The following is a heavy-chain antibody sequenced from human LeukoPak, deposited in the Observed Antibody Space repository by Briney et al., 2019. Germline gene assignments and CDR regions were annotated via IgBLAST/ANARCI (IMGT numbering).Heavy chain of an antibody. D-gene: IGHD1-7*01. J-gene: IGHJ6*02. CDR1: GGSVSSGSYY. V-gene: IGHV4-61*01. CDR2: IYYSGST. CDR3: ARGNWNYEAHYYYGMDV. Sequence: SETLSLTCTVSGGSVSSGSYYWSWIRQPPGKGLEWIGYIYYSGSTNYNPSLKSRVTISVDTSKNQFSLKLSSVTAADTAVYYCARGNWNYEAHYYYGMDVWGQGTTVTVSS.